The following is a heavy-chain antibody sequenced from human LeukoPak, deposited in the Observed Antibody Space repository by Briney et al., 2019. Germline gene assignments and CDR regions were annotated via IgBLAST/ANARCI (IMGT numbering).Heavy chain of an antibody. Sequence: SETLSLTCTVSADSISSRYCSWIRQPPGRGLEWIGYIHYSGTTNYNPSLKSRVTISVDTSKKQFSLKLKSVTAADTAVYYCANLHYVSSGSNFDYWGQGTLVTVSS. CDR3: ANLHYVSSGSNFDY. V-gene: IGHV4-59*11. D-gene: IGHD3-22*01. J-gene: IGHJ4*02. CDR1: ADSISSRY. CDR2: IHYSGTT.